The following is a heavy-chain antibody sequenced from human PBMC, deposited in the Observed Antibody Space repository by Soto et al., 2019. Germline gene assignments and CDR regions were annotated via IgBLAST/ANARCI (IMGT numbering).Heavy chain of an antibody. CDR2: IYYSGST. D-gene: IGHD3-10*01. CDR3: ARGVYGENWFDP. CDR1: GGSISSGGYY. Sequence: QVQLQESGPGLVKPSQTLSLTCTVSGGSISSGGYYWSWIRQHPGKGLEWIGYIYYSGSTYYNPSLKIRVTISVDTSKNQFSLKLSSVTAADTAVYYCARGVYGENWFDPWGQGTLVTVSS. J-gene: IGHJ5*02. V-gene: IGHV4-31*03.